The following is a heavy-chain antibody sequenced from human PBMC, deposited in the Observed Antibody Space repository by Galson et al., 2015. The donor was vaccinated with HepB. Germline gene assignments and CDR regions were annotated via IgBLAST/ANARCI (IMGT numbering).Heavy chain of an antibody. CDR1: GFTFSSYA. Sequence: SLRLSCAASGFTFSSYAMHWVRQAPGKGLEWVAVISYDGSNKYYADSVKGRFTISRDNSKNTLYLQMNSLRAEDTAVYYCARGRLQFNFDYWGQGTLVTVSS. V-gene: IGHV3-30*04. CDR2: ISYDGSNK. CDR3: ARGRLQFNFDY. J-gene: IGHJ4*02. D-gene: IGHD5-24*01.